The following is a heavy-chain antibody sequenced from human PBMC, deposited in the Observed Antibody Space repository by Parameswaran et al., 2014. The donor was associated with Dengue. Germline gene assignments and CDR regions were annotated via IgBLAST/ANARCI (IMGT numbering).Heavy chain of an antibody. J-gene: IGHJ3*02. D-gene: IGHD1-26*01. CDR2: IIPIFGTV. Sequence: SWVRQAPGQGLEWMGGIIPIFGTVSYPQKFQGRVTITADKSTSTAYMELSSLRSEDTAVYYCVRDIRKWELRPIAFDIWGQGTMVTVSS. CDR3: VRDIRKWELRPIAFDI. V-gene: IGHV1-69*06.